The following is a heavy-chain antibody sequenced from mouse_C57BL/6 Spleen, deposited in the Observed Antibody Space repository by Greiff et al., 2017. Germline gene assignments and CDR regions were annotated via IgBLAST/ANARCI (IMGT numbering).Heavy chain of an antibody. CDR1: GFNIKDYY. D-gene: IGHD2-3*01. CDR2: IDPEDGET. V-gene: IGHV14-2*01. J-gene: IGHJ3*01. CDR3: ASVPFYDGCPAWFAY. Sequence: VQLQQSGAELVKPGASVKLSCTASGFNIKDYYMHWVKQRTEQGLEWIGRIDPEDGETKYAPKFQCKATITADTSSNTAYLQLSSLTSEDTAVYYGASVPFYDGCPAWFAYWGQGTLVTVSA.